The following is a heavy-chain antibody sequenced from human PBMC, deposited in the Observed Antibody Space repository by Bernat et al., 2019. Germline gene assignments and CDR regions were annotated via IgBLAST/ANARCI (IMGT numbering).Heavy chain of an antibody. CDR3: TKDYWNYCDY. D-gene: IGHD1-1*01. V-gene: IGHV3-15*07. CDR1: GFAFSNAW. CDR2: IKMKSDGGTT. Sequence: EVQLVESGGGLAKPGGSLRLSCAASGFAFSNAWMNWVRQAPGKGLEWVGHIKMKSDGGTTDYAAPVKGRFTISRDDSKNTVYLQMNSLETEDTAVYYCTKDYWNYCDYWGQGTLVTVSS. J-gene: IGHJ4*02.